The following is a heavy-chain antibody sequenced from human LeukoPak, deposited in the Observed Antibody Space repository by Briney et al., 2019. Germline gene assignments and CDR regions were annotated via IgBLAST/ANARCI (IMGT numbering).Heavy chain of an antibody. CDR1: GGSISSYY. V-gene: IGHV4-59*01. CDR3: ARDRGVTDTEFDY. CDR2: IYYSGST. D-gene: IGHD2-21*02. Sequence: SETLSLTCTVSGGSISSYYWSWIRQPPGKGLEWIGYIYYSGSTNYNPSLKSRVTISVDTSKNQLSLKLSSVTAADTAVYYCARDRGVTDTEFDYWGQGTLVTVSS. J-gene: IGHJ4*02.